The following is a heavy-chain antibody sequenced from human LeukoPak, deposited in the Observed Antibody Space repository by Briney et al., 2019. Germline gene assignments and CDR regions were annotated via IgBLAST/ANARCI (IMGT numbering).Heavy chain of an antibody. Sequence: SETLSLTCTVSGGSISSYYWSWIRQPPGKGLEWIGYIYHSGSTYYNPSHKSRVTISVDRSKNQFSLKLSSVTAADTAVYYCARASRGEQQLVRFDYWGQGTLVTVSS. CDR3: ARASRGEQQLVRFDY. V-gene: IGHV4-59*12. J-gene: IGHJ4*02. D-gene: IGHD6-13*01. CDR2: IYHSGST. CDR1: GGSISSYY.